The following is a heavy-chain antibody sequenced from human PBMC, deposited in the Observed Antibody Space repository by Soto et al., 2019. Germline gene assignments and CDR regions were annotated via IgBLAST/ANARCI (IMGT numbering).Heavy chain of an antibody. Sequence: QVQLVQSGAEVKKPGASVKVSCKASGYTFTSYGISWVRQAPGQGLEWMGWISAYNGNTNYAQKLQGRVTTTTDTSTSTAYIELRSLRSDDTAVYYCARERDYYDSSGYFTNSIDYWGQGTLVTVSS. CDR2: ISAYNGNT. D-gene: IGHD3-22*01. CDR1: GYTFTSYG. CDR3: ARERDYYDSSGYFTNSIDY. J-gene: IGHJ4*02. V-gene: IGHV1-18*01.